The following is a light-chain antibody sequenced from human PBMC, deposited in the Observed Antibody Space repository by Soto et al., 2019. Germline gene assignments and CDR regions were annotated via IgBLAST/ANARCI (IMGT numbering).Light chain of an antibody. CDR3: LLDFRYFWA. J-gene: IGKJ1*01. CDR1: ETIASY. Sequence: DIQMTQSPSSLSASVGDRVTITCRASETIASYVNWYQQRPGKAPKLLIYAASTLQSGVPSRFGGSGSGTDFTLTISSLQPEDFATYYCLLDFRYFWAFGQGTKVEIK. CDR2: AAS. V-gene: IGKV1-39*02.